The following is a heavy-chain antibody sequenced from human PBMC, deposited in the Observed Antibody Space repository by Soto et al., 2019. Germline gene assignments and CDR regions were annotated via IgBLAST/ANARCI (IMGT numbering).Heavy chain of an antibody. D-gene: IGHD3-3*01. CDR3: ARGRASITIFGVATNWFDP. V-gene: IGHV1-3*01. J-gene: IGHJ5*02. CDR1: GYTFTSYA. CDR2: INAGNGNT. Sequence: GASVKVSCKASGYTFTSYAMHWVRQAPGQRLEWMGWINAGNGNTKYSQKFQGRVTITRDTSASTAYMELSSLRSEDTAVYYCARGRASITIFGVATNWFDPWGQGTLVTVS.